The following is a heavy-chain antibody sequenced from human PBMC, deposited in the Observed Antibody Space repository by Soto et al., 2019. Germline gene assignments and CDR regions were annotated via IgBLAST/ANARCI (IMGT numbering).Heavy chain of an antibody. CDR1: GCTCSSSA. CDR3: AKDGQWLDVHFDY. Sequence: PGGSLRLSGTASGCTCSSSAMSWVRQAPGKGLAWVSISSPSGGSTYLADSVKGRFSISRDNSKNTLYLQMTRLRTEDTAVYYCAKDGQWLDVHFDYWGRGALVTVSS. J-gene: IGHJ4*02. V-gene: IGHV3-23*01. D-gene: IGHD6-19*01. CDR2: SSPSGGST.